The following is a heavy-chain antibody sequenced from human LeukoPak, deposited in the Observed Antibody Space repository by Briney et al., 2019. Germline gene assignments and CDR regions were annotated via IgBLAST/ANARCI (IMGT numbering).Heavy chain of an antibody. CDR2: IYYSGIP. Sequence: SETLSLTRTVSGGPISGGDYYWSWIRQTPGKGLEWIGYIYYSGIPYYNPSLRSRVTISRDTSKNQFSLRLSSVTAADTAVYYCARDADLGSEVWGPGTLVTVSS. J-gene: IGHJ4*02. CDR3: ARDADLGSEV. CDR1: GGPISGGDYY. D-gene: IGHD3-10*01. V-gene: IGHV4-30-4*01.